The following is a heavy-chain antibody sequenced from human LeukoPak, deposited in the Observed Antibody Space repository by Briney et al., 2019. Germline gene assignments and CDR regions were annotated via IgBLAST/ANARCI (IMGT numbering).Heavy chain of an antibody. D-gene: IGHD3-10*01. CDR3: ARETPYGSLTFDY. CDR1: GFTFRSYW. J-gene: IGHJ4*02. V-gene: IGHV3-7*03. CDR2: MQPDGGEK. Sequence: GASLRFSCVASGFTFRSYWMSWVRQAPGKGPERVANMQPDGGEKYYVDSVKGRFTISRDNAKNSLYLQMNSLRAEDTAVYYCARETPYGSLTFDYWGQGPRVTVSS.